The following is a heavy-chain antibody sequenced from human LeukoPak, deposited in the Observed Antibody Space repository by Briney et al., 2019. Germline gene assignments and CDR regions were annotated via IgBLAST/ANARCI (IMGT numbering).Heavy chain of an antibody. Sequence: SQTLSLTCTVSGGSISSGDYYWSWIRQPPGKGLEWIGYIYYSGSTYYNPSLKSRVTISVDTSKNQFSLKLSSVTAADTAVYYCARVITGTIHYGYWGQGTLVTVSS. CDR2: IYYSGST. V-gene: IGHV4-30-4*01. D-gene: IGHD1-7*01. CDR1: GGSISSGDYY. J-gene: IGHJ4*02. CDR3: ARVITGTIHYGY.